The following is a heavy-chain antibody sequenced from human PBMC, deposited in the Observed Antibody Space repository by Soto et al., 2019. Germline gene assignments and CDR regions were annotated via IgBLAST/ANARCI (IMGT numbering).Heavy chain of an antibody. J-gene: IGHJ4*02. CDR3: ARDWRRGRNQLHRYCSGGSCPDY. V-gene: IGHV3-7*01. D-gene: IGHD2-15*01. CDR2: IKQDGSEK. CDR1: GFTFSSYW. Sequence: GGSLRLSCAASGFTFSSYWMSWVRQAPGKGLEWVANIKQDGSEKYYVGSVKGRFTISRDNAKNSLYLQMNSLRAEDTAVYYCARDWRRGRNQLHRYCSGGSCPDYWGQGTLVTVSS.